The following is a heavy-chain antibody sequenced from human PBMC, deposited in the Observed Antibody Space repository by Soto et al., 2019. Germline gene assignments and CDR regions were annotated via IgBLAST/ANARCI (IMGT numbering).Heavy chain of an antibody. CDR3: ARDVSWLGARLGFDP. CDR2: ISAYNGNT. CDR1: GYTFTSYG. Sequence: ASVKVSCKASGYTFTSYGISWVRQAPGQGLEWMGWISAYNGNTNYAQKLQGRVTMTTDTSTSTAYMELRSLRSDDTAVYYCARDVSWLGARLGFDPWGQGTLVTVSS. J-gene: IGHJ5*02. D-gene: IGHD3-10*01. V-gene: IGHV1-18*01.